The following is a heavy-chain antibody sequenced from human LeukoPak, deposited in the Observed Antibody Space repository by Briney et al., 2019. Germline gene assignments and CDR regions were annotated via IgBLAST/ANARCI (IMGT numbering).Heavy chain of an antibody. CDR1: GGSISIYY. D-gene: IGHD1-7*01. CDR3: VRDRELFY. Sequence: PSETLSLTCTVSGGSISIYYWSWIRQPPGKGLEWLGYVYNSGSTDYNPSLKSRVTISADTSKNQFSLKLSSVTAADTAVYYCVRDRELFYWGQGTLATVSS. J-gene: IGHJ4*02. V-gene: IGHV4-59*01. CDR2: VYNSGST.